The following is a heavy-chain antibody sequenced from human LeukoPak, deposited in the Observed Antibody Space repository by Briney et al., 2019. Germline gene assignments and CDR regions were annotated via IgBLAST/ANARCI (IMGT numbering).Heavy chain of an antibody. V-gene: IGHV4-39*07. D-gene: IGHD3/OR15-3a*01. CDR1: GGSISSTSYY. CDR2: IFSSGST. CDR3: ARDLGLTMDV. Sequence: SETLSLTCTVSGGSISSTSYYWGWIRQPPGKGLEWIGRIFSSGSTNYNPSLKSRLTMSVDTSKNQFSVRLSSVTAADTAVYYCARDLGLTMDVWGQGTAVTVSS. J-gene: IGHJ6*02.